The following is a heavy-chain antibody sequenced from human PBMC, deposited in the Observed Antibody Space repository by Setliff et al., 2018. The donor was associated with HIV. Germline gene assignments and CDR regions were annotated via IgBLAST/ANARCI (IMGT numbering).Heavy chain of an antibody. D-gene: IGHD3-22*01. Sequence: GASVKVSCKTSGYTFTNYCMHWVRQAPGQGLEWMGIINPTGGSTSYAQKFQGRVTMTRDTSTSTVYMELSSLRSEDTALYYCARDGAHYYDSSGFPYNWFDPWGQGTLVTVSS. J-gene: IGHJ5*02. CDR2: INPTGGST. CDR3: ARDGAHYYDSSGFPYNWFDP. CDR1: GYTFTNYC. V-gene: IGHV1-46*01.